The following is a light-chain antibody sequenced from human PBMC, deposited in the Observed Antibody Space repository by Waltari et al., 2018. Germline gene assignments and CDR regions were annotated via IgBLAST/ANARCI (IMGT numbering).Light chain of an antibody. V-gene: IGLV2-14*01. CDR2: DVT. Sequence: QSALTQPASASGSPGQSITISCTGPSSDVGVYNYVSWYQQNPGKAPKLMIYDVTKRPSGVSDRFSGSKSGNTASLTISGLQAEDEADYYCCSYTTSSAWVFGGGTKLTVL. J-gene: IGLJ3*02. CDR3: CSYTTSSAWV. CDR1: SSDVGVYNY.